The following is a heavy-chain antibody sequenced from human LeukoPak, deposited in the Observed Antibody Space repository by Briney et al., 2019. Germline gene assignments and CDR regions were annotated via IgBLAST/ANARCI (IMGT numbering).Heavy chain of an antibody. J-gene: IGHJ4*02. CDR2: VSYDGNNQ. Sequence: GGSLRLSCIASEFTFNNYGMHWVRQAPGKGLEWVALVSYDGNNQYYADSVKGRFTISRDNSKNMLYLQMNSLSTEDTAVYYCARDPSLRTTLDYWGRGTLVTVSS. CDR1: EFTFNNYG. CDR3: ARDPSLRTTLDY. D-gene: IGHD1-1*01. V-gene: IGHV3-30*03.